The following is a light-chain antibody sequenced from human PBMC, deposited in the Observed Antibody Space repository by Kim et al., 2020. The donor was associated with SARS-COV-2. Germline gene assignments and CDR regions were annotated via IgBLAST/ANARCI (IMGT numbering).Light chain of an antibody. V-gene: IGLV10-54*01. Sequence: QAGLTQPPSVSKGLRQTATLTCTGNNDNVGNDGAAWLQQHQGHPPKILFYMNNNRPSGISERISASRTGNTASLTITGLQPEDEADYYCSAWDSSLSAWVFGGGTQLTVL. J-gene: IGLJ3*02. CDR3: SAWDSSLSAWV. CDR1: NDNVGNDG. CDR2: MNN.